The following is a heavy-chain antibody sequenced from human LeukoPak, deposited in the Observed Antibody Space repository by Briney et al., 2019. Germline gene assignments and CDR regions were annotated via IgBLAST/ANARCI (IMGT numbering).Heavy chain of an antibody. J-gene: IGHJ3*02. CDR2: INPNSGGT. Sequence: ASVKVSCKASGYTFTGYYMHWVRQAPGQGLEWMGWINPNSGGTNYAQKFQGRVTMTRDTSISTAYMELSRLRSDDTAVYYCASWLPDPLPDTDAFDIWGQGTMVTVSS. CDR3: ASWLPDPLPDTDAFDI. D-gene: IGHD3-10*01. CDR1: GYTFTGYY. V-gene: IGHV1-2*02.